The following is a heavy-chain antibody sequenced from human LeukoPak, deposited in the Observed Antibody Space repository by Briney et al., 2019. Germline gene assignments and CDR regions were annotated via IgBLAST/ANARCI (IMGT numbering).Heavy chain of an antibody. D-gene: IGHD3-9*01. CDR3: ARVGILTGYPFDY. V-gene: IGHV1-69*04. CDR1: GGTFSSYA. J-gene: IGHJ4*02. Sequence: ASVKVSCKASGGTFSSYAISWVRQAPGKGLEWMGRIIPILGIANYAQKFQGRVTITADKSTSTAYMELSSLRSEDTAVYYCARVGILTGYPFDYWGQGTLVTVSS. CDR2: IIPILGIA.